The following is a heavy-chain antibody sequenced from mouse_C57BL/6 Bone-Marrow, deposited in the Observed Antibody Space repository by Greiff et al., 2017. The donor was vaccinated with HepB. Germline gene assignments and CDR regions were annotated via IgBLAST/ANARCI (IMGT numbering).Heavy chain of an antibody. CDR2: IYPGDGDT. Sequence: VQLQQSGPELVKPGASVKISCKASGYAFSSSWMNWVKQRPGKGLEWIGRIYPGDGDTNYNGKFKGKATLTADKSSSTAYMQLSSLTSEDSAVYFCARDWGNYGYFDVWGTGTTVTVSS. CDR1: GYAFSSSW. V-gene: IGHV1-82*01. D-gene: IGHD2-1*01. CDR3: ARDWGNYGYFDV. J-gene: IGHJ1*03.